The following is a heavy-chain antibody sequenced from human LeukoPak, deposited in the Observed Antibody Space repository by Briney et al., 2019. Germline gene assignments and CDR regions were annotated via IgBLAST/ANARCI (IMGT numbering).Heavy chain of an antibody. CDR3: ARHYDFWSGYPGPFDY. D-gene: IGHD3-3*01. CDR2: IYYSGST. V-gene: IGHV4-39*01. Sequence: SETLSLTCTVSGGSISSSSYYWGWIRQPPGKGLEWIGSIYYSGSTYYNPSLKSRVTISVDTSKNQFSLKLSSVTAADTAVYYCARHYDFWSGYPGPFDYWGQGTLVTVSS. CDR1: GGSISSSSYY. J-gene: IGHJ4*02.